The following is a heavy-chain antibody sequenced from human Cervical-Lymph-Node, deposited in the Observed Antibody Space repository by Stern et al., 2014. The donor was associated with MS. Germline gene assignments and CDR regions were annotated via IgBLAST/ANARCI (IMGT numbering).Heavy chain of an antibody. Sequence: QVQLVQSGAEVKKPGASVKVSCKASGYTFTSYAMHWVRQAPGQGLEWMGWINAGNGNTKYSQKFQGRVTITRDTSASTAYMELSSLRSEDTAVYYCARPASGSGSYSLDYWGQGTLVTVSS. J-gene: IGHJ4*02. CDR1: GYTFTSYA. V-gene: IGHV1-3*01. CDR3: ARPASGSGSYSLDY. CDR2: INAGNGNT. D-gene: IGHD3-10*01.